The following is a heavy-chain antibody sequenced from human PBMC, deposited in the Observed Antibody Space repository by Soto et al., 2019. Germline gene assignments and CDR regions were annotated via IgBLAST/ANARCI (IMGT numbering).Heavy chain of an antibody. CDR1: GDTFSSYG. D-gene: IGHD5-12*01. J-gene: IGHJ6*02. V-gene: IGHV1-69*17. CDR3: AKEAVRLEDSGYDRGVEDYYYYSLDV. CDR2: IIPIFGIA. Sequence: QVQLVQSGTEVKEPGSSVKVSCKASGDTFSSYGISWVRQAPGQGLEWMGGIIPIFGIAHYAQKFQGRATIVADKSTSTIYMEMSSLRSEDTAVYYCAKEAVRLEDSGYDRGVEDYYYYSLDVWGQGTTVTVSS.